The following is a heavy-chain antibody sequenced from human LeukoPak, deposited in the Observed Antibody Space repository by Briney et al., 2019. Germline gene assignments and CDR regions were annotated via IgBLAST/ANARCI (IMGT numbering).Heavy chain of an antibody. V-gene: IGHV3-21*01. CDR3: ARGSGVQVWSSLDY. J-gene: IGHJ4*02. CDR1: AFTFSSFG. D-gene: IGHD5-18*01. CDR2: ISSSGSYI. Sequence: GGSLRLSCAASAFTFSSFGMSWVRQAPGKGLEWVSSISSSGSYIYYADSVKGRFTISRDNAKNSLYLQMNSPRVEDTAVYYCARGSGVQVWSSLDYWGQGTLVTVSS.